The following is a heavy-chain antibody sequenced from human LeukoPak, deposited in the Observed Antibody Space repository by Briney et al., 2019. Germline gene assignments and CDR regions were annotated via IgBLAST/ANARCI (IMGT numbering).Heavy chain of an antibody. Sequence: ASVKVSCKASGYTFTSYDINWVRRATGQGLEWMGWMNPNSGNTGYAQKFQGRVTMTRNTSISTAYMELSSLRSEDTAVYYCARKDIVVGGPDYWGQGTLVTVSS. CDR1: GYTFTSYD. CDR2: MNPNSGNT. CDR3: ARKDIVVGGPDY. J-gene: IGHJ4*02. V-gene: IGHV1-8*01. D-gene: IGHD2-2*01.